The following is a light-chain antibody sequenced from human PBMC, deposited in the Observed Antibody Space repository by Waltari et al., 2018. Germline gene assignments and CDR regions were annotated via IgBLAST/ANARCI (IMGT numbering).Light chain of an antibody. CDR2: STS. V-gene: IGKV1-39*01. J-gene: IGKJ3*01. Sequence: IQMPKSPSSLSASVGDRATIPCRASQSISTYLNWYQQKPGKAPKLLIYSTSSLQSGVPSRFSGSGSGTEFTLTISSLQPEDFATYYCQQSYSTPLTFGPGTKVEIK. CDR1: QSISTY. CDR3: QQSYSTPLT.